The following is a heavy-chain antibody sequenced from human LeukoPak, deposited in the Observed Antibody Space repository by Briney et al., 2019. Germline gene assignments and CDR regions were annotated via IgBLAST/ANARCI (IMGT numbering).Heavy chain of an antibody. CDR2: ISHSGST. Sequence: SETLSLTCAVYGGPFSGYYWSWIRQPPGKGLEWIGEISHSGSTNYNPSLKSRVTISVDTSRNQFSLKLSSVTAADTAMYYCAREGAVSGSPFDYWGQGTLVTVSS. V-gene: IGHV4-34*01. CDR1: GGPFSGYY. J-gene: IGHJ4*02. CDR3: AREGAVSGSPFDY. D-gene: IGHD3-22*01.